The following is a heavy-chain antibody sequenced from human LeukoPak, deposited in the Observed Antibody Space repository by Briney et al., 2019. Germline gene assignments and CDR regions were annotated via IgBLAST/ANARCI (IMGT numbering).Heavy chain of an antibody. CDR3: ARETVVVPAATYFDY. D-gene: IGHD2-2*01. CDR1: GGSISSYY. V-gene: IGHV4-59*01. CDR2: IYYSGSI. Sequence: SETLSLTCTVSGGSISSYYWSWIRQPPGKGLEWIGYIYYSGSINYNPSLKSRVTISVDTSKNQFSLKLSSVTAADTAVYYCARETVVVPAATYFDYWGQGTLVTVSS. J-gene: IGHJ4*02.